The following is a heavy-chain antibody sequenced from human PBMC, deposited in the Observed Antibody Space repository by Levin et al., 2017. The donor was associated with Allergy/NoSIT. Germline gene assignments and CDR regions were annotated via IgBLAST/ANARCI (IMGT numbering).Heavy chain of an antibody. D-gene: IGHD1-1*01. CDR1: GYSFTSYW. V-gene: IGHV5-51*01. CDR3: ARRGTRDYYYYMDV. J-gene: IGHJ6*03. CDR2: IYPGDSDT. Sequence: GGSLRLSCQGSGYSFTSYWIGWVRQMPGKGLEWMGIIYPGDSDTRYSPSFQGQFTIPAAKSISTAYLQWSSLKASDTAIYYCARRGTRDYYYYMDVWGKGTTVTVSS.